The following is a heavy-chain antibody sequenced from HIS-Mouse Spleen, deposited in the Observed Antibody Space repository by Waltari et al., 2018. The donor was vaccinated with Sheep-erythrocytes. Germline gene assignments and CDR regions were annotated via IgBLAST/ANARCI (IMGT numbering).Heavy chain of an antibody. Sequence: EVQLVESGGGLVKPGGSLRLSCAASGFTFSSYSMNWVRQAPGKGLEWVSSISSSSSYIYYADSVKGRFTISRDNAKNSLYLQLNSLRAEDTAVYYCARVASGATFDYWGQGTLVTVSS. CDR2: ISSSSSYI. J-gene: IGHJ4*02. CDR1: GFTFSSYS. V-gene: IGHV3-21*01. D-gene: IGHD1-26*01. CDR3: ARVASGATFDY.